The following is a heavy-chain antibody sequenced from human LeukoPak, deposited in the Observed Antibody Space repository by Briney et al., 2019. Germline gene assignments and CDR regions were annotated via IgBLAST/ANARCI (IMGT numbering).Heavy chain of an antibody. CDR1: GYTFTSYY. J-gene: IGHJ4*02. CDR2: INPNSGDT. CDR3: ARDRPSSGYWLDY. Sequence: ASVKVSCKASGYTFTSYYMHWVRQAPGQGLEWMGWINPNSGDTNYAQKFQGRVTMTRDTSTSTAYMELRSLRSDDTAVYYCARDRPSSGYWLDYWGQGTLVTVSS. V-gene: IGHV1-2*02. D-gene: IGHD3-22*01.